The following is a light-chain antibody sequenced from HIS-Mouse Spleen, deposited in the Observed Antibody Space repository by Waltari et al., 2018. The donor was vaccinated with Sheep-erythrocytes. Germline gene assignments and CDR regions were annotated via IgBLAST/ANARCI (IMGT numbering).Light chain of an antibody. V-gene: IGLV3-1*01. Sequence: SYELTQPPSVSVSPGQTASITCSGDKLGDKYACWYQQKPGQSPVLVIYQDSKRPSGIPEGFSSSNSGNTATLTISGTQAMDEADYYCQAWDSSTAWVFGGGTKLTVL. CDR1: KLGDKY. CDR2: QDS. CDR3: QAWDSSTAWV. J-gene: IGLJ3*02.